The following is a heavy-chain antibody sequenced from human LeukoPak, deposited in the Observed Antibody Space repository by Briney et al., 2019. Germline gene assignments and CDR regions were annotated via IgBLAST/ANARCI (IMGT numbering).Heavy chain of an antibody. D-gene: IGHD2-15*01. J-gene: IGHJ3*02. CDR3: ARDSPDIVVVVAATALDAFDI. CDR2: ISGSGGST. CDR1: GFTFSSYA. V-gene: IGHV3-23*01. Sequence: GGSLRLSCAASGFTFSSYAMSWVRQAPGKGLEWVSAISGSGGSTYYADSVKGRFTISRDNAKNSLYLQMNSLRAEDTAVYYCARDSPDIVVVVAATALDAFDIWGQGTMVTVSS.